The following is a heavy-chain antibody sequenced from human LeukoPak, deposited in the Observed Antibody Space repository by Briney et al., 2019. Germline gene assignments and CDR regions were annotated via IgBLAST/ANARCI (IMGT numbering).Heavy chain of an antibody. CDR3: ATPDHYYDSSGYYY. J-gene: IGHJ4*02. V-gene: IGHV4-34*01. Sequence: SETLSLTCAVYGGSFSGYYWSWIRQPPGKGLEWIGEINHSGSTNYNPPLKSRVTISVDTSKNQFSLKLSSVTAADTAVYYCATPDHYYDSSGYYYWGQGTLVTASS. CDR2: INHSGST. CDR1: GGSFSGYY. D-gene: IGHD3-22*01.